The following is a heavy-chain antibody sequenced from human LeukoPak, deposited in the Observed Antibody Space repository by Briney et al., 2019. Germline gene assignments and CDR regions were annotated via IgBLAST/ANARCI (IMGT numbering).Heavy chain of an antibody. J-gene: IGHJ4*02. D-gene: IGHD6-19*01. CDR3: AGERGEEYSSGWYKRNYFDN. V-gene: IGHV4-39*07. CDR2: IYYNGST. Sequence: PSETLSLTCTVSGGSISSSSYYWGWIRQPPGKGLEWIGSIYYNGSTYYNPSLKSRVTISVDTSKNQFSLKLSSVTAADTAVYYCAGERGEEYSSGWYKRNYFDNWGQGIRVTVSS. CDR1: GGSISSSSYY.